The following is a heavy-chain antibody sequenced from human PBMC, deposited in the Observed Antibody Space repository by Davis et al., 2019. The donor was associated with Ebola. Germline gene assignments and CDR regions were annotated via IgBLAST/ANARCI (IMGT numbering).Heavy chain of an antibody. Sequence: GESLKISCAASGFTFSCYEMNWVRQAPGKGLEWVSSISSSSSYIYYADSVKGRFTISRDNAKNSLYLQMNSLRAEDTAVYYCARGGNSICSGGSCYSGWFDPWGQGTLVTVSS. J-gene: IGHJ5*02. CDR1: GFTFSCYE. D-gene: IGHD2-15*01. V-gene: IGHV3-21*01. CDR2: ISSSSSYI. CDR3: ARGGNSICSGGSCYSGWFDP.